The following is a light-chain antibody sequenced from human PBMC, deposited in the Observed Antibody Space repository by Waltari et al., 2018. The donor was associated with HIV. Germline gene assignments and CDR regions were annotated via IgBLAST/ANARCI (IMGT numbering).Light chain of an antibody. V-gene: IGLV2-23*02. CDR2: GVS. J-gene: IGLJ3*02. Sequence: QSPLTQPASVSGNPGQSVTITCTGTNIDVGNYNLVSWYQQHPGKAPKLLIYGVSKRPSGCSSRFSGSKSGYWASLTISGLLAEDESYYFCLTYVSDSGTWKFGGGTYLTV. CDR1: NIDVGNYNL. CDR3: LTYVSDSGTWK.